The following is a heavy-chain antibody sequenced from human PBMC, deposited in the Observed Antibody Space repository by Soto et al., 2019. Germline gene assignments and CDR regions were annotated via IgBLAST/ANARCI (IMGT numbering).Heavy chain of an antibody. Sequence: PSETLSLTCTVSGGSISSGGYYWSWIRQHPGKGLEWIGYIYYSGSTYYNPSLKSRVTISVDTSKNQFSLKLSSVTAADTAVYYCARILGYCSSTSCSTTDYWGQGTLVTVSS. V-gene: IGHV4-31*03. CDR3: ARILGYCSSTSCSTTDY. D-gene: IGHD2-2*01. J-gene: IGHJ4*02. CDR2: IYYSGST. CDR1: GGSISSGGYY.